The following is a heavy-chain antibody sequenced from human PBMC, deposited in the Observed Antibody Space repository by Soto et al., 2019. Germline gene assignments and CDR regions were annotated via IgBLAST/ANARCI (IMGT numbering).Heavy chain of an antibody. J-gene: IGHJ6*02. Sequence: ASVQVSCKSSGYTFTSYGISWVRQAPGQGLEWMGWISAYNGNTNYAQKLQGRVTMTTDTSTSTAYMELRSLRSDDTAVYYCARDKGHYCTNGVCYDHYYYYYGMDVWGQGTTVTVSS. D-gene: IGHD2-8*01. V-gene: IGHV1-18*04. CDR2: ISAYNGNT. CDR3: ARDKGHYCTNGVCYDHYYYYYGMDV. CDR1: GYTFTSYG.